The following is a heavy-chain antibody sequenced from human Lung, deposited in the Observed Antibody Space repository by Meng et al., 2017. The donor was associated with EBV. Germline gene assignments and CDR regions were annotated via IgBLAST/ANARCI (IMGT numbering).Heavy chain of an antibody. D-gene: IGHD4-17*01. CDR3: AVCPQDPDNGDYSYFGL. J-gene: IGHJ2*01. CDR2: IYYSGIS. CDR1: GGSISSRTSY. V-gene: IGHV4-39*07. Sequence: QLLLQGSGQGLVKPSGTPSLTCTVSGGSISSRTSYWGWIRQPPGKGLEWIGIIYYSGISHYTPSLESRVTISVDTSKNQFSLKLSSVTAADTAVYYCAVCPQDPDNGDYSYFGLWGRGTLVTVSS.